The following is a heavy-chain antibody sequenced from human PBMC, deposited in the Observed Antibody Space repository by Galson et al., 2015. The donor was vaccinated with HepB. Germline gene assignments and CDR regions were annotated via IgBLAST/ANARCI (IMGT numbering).Heavy chain of an antibody. CDR1: GGSFSGYY. D-gene: IGHD6-13*01. J-gene: IGHJ4*02. CDR3: ARGGEVLEIAAAVYFDY. Sequence: TLSLTCAVYGGSFSGYYWSWIRQPPGKGLEWIGEINHSGSTNYNPSLKSRVTISVDTSKNQFSLKLSSVTAADTAVYYCARGGEVLEIAAAVYFDYWGQGTLVTVSS. CDR2: INHSGST. V-gene: IGHV4-34*01.